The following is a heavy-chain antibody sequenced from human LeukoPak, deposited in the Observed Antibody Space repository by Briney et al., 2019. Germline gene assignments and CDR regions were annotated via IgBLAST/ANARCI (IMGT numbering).Heavy chain of an antibody. CDR1: GFTFNNYG. CDR3: AKGPLRGTAAAIDY. D-gene: IGHD2-2*01. Sequence: GKSLRLSCAASGFTFNNYGMHCVRQAPGKGLEWVEVISYDGRNIHYPDSVKGRFTISRDISTDTLWLQMDSLRTEDTAVYYCAKGPLRGTAAAIDYWGQGTLVTVSS. J-gene: IGHJ4*02. CDR2: ISYDGRNI. V-gene: IGHV3-30*18.